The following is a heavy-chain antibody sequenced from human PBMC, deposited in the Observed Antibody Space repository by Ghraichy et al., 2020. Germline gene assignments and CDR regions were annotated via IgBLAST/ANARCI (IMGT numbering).Heavy chain of an antibody. J-gene: IGHJ4*02. Sequence: SETLSLTCTVYGGSFSGYYWSWIRQPPGKGLEWIGEINHSGSTNYNPSLKSRVTISVDTSKNQFSLKLSSVTAAATAVYYCSTLVGATPRVDYRGQGTLVTVSS. V-gene: IGHV4-34*01. D-gene: IGHD1-26*01. CDR1: GGSFSGYY. CDR2: INHSGST. CDR3: STLVGATPRVDY.